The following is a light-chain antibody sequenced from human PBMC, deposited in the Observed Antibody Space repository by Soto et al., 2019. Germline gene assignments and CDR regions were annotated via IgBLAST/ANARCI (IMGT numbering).Light chain of an antibody. CDR2: DSS. V-gene: IGKV3-15*01. CDR3: QQYGRSPTT. J-gene: IGKJ1*01. Sequence: EIVMTQSPATLSVSPGQRATLSCRASESVSSHLAWYQQKPGQAPRLLIYDSSTRATGIPARFSGSESGTEFTLTISRLEPEDFAVYYCQQYGRSPTTFGQGTKVEIK. CDR1: ESVSSH.